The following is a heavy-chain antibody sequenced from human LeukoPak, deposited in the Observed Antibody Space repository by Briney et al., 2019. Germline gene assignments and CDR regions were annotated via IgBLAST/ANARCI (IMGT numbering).Heavy chain of an antibody. V-gene: IGHV1-69*05. CDR1: GGTFSSYA. Sequence: SVKVSCKASGGTFSSYAISGVRQAPGQGLEWMGRIIPIFGTANYAQKFQGRVTITTDESTSTAYMELSSLRSEDTAVYYCARGKYSSSWYWVYWGQGTLVTVSS. CDR2: IIPIFGTA. D-gene: IGHD6-13*01. CDR3: ARGKYSSSWYWVY. J-gene: IGHJ4*02.